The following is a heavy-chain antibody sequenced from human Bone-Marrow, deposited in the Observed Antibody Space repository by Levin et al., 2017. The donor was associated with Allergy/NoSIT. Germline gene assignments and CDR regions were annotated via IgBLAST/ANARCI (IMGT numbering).Heavy chain of an antibody. Sequence: PGGSLRLSCAASGFTVSSNYMSWARQAPGKGLEWVSVIYSGGSTYYADSVKGRFTISRDNPKNTLYLQMNSLRAEDTAVYYCARKWATIDDYWGQGTLVTVSS. CDR3: ARKWATIDDY. D-gene: IGHD5-12*01. V-gene: IGHV3-66*02. CDR1: GFTVSSNY. J-gene: IGHJ4*02. CDR2: IYSGGST.